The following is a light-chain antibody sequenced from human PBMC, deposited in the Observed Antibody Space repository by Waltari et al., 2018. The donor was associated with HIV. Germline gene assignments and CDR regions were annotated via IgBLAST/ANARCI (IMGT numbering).Light chain of an antibody. CDR3: QQYNNWPPLFT. CDR2: GAS. CDR1: QRVSSN. J-gene: IGKJ3*01. Sequence: ELVMTQSPATLSVSPGERATLSCRASQRVSSNLAWYQQKPGQAPRLLIYGASTRATGIPARFSGSGSGTEFTLTISSLQSEDFAVYYCQQYNNWPPLFTFGPGTKVDIK. V-gene: IGKV3-15*01.